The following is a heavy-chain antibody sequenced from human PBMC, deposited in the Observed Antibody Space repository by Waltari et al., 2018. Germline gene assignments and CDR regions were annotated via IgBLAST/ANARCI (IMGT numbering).Heavy chain of an antibody. CDR1: CVSITTTRHY. Sequence: QLQLQESGPGLVKPSETLSLTCSVSCVSITTTRHYWGWIRQPPGQGLEWIGAMSYSGATYSSPSLKSRVTISRDTSKNQLSLRLGSVTAADTAVYYCATYIGASVGTAAYDVWGQGTMVTVSA. D-gene: IGHD5-12*01. CDR3: ATYIGASVGTAAYDV. V-gene: IGHV4-39*01. J-gene: IGHJ3*01. CDR2: MSYSGAT.